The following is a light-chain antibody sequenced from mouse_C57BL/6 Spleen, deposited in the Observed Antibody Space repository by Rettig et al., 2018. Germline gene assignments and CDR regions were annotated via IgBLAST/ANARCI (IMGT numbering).Light chain of an antibody. CDR3: HQYSSYPYT. J-gene: IGKJ2*01. CDR2: WAS. CDR1: QDVGTA. Sequence: DIVMTQSHKFMSTSVGDRVSITCKASQDVGTAVAWYQQKPGQSPKLLIYWASTRHTGVPDRFTGRGSGTDFTLTISNVPSEDLADYFCHQYSSYPYTFGGGTKLEIK. V-gene: IGKV6-23*01.